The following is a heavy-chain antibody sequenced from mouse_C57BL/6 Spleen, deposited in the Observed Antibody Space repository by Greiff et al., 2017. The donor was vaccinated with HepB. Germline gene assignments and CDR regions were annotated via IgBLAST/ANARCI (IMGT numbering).Heavy chain of an antibody. Sequence: EVKLMESGGGLVKPGGSLKLSCAASGFTFSDYGMHWVRQAPEKGLEWVAYISSGSSTIYYADTVKGRFTISRDNAKNTLFLQMTSLRSEDTAMYYCARGLYYGNSRAMDYWGQGTSVTVSS. D-gene: IGHD2-1*01. CDR3: ARGLYYGNSRAMDY. V-gene: IGHV5-17*01. CDR2: ISSGSSTI. CDR1: GFTFSDYG. J-gene: IGHJ4*01.